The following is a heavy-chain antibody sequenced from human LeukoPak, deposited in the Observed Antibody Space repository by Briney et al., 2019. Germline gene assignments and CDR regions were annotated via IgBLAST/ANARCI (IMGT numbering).Heavy chain of an antibody. CDR2: IYYSGNT. J-gene: IGHJ3*02. V-gene: IGHV4-59*08. Sequence: SETLSLTCTVSGGSISADHWNCIRQPPGKGLEWIGYIYYSGNTNYNPSLKGRVTISVDTSKNQFSLKLNSVTAADTAVYHCARRNDFVNWGQGTMVTVSS. CDR1: GGSISADH. CDR3: ARRNDFVN.